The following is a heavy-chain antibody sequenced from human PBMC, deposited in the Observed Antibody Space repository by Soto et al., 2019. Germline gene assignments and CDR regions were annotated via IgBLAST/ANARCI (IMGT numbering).Heavy chain of an antibody. V-gene: IGHV6-1*01. D-gene: IGHD6-6*01. Sequence: SQTLSLTCAISGDSVSSNSAAWNWIRQSPSRGLEWLGRTYYRSKWYNDYAVSVKSRITINPDTSKNQFSLQLNSVTPEDTAVYYCARGHSSSGGRRYYYYGMDVWGQGTTVTVSS. CDR2: TYYRSKWYN. CDR1: GDSVSSNSAA. J-gene: IGHJ6*02. CDR3: ARGHSSSGGRRYYYYGMDV.